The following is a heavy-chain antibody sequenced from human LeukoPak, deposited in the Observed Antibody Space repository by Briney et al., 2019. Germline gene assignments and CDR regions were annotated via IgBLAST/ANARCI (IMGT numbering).Heavy chain of an antibody. CDR2: IIPIFGTA. CDR1: GGTFSSYA. J-gene: IGHJ4*02. V-gene: IGHV1-69*05. D-gene: IGHD5-12*01. CDR3: ARLGHSGYDSDY. Sequence: SVKVSFKASGGTFSSYAISWVRQAPGQGLEWMGGIIPIFGTANYAQKFQGRVTITTDESTSTAYMELSSLRSEDTAVYYCARLGHSGYDSDYWGQGTLVTVSS.